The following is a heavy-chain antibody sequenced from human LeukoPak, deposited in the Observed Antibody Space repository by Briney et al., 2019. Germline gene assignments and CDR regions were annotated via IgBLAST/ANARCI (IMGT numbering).Heavy chain of an antibody. CDR3: ARTRSIQLWTFDY. CDR1: GFTFSSYG. Sequence: GGSLRLSCAASGFTFSSYGMHWVRQAPGKGLEWVAVIWYDGSNKYYADSVKGRFTISRDNSKNTLYLQMNSLRAEDTAVYYCARTRSIQLWTFDYWGQGAQVTVSS. V-gene: IGHV3-33*01. J-gene: IGHJ4*02. CDR2: IWYDGSNK. D-gene: IGHD5-18*01.